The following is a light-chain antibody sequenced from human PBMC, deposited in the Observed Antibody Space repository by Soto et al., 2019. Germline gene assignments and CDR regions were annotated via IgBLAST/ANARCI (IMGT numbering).Light chain of an antibody. Sequence: EIVLTQSPGTLSLSPGERATLSCRASQSVISNLAWYQQKPGQAPRLLIYGASSRATGIPDRFSGSGSGTDLTLTISRLEPEDFAVYYCQQYLTFGQGTKLEI. J-gene: IGKJ2*01. CDR3: QQYLT. CDR1: QSVISN. V-gene: IGKV3-20*01. CDR2: GAS.